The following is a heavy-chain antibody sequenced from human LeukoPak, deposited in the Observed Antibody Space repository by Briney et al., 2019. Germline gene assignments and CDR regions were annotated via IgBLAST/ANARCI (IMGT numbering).Heavy chain of an antibody. J-gene: IGHJ4*02. CDR3: ARAPDSAWHNFDY. CDR1: GFTFSAYP. CDR2: ISYDEKNT. Sequence: RAGGSLRLSCAASGFTFSAYPMHWLRRAPGKGLEWVAVISYDEKNTNYADSAKARFTISRDNSKNTMYLQMDSLRAEDTAVYYCARAPDSAWHNFDYWGQGTQVTVSS. V-gene: IGHV3-30*04. D-gene: IGHD6-19*01.